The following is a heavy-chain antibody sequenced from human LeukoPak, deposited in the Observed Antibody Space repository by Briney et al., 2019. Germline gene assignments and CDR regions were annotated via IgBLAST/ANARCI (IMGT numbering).Heavy chain of an antibody. CDR2: ISRGSSTI. V-gene: IGHV3-48*02. CDR1: GFTFSSYS. Sequence: GGSLRLSCAASGFTFSSYSMNWVRQAPGKGLEWVSYISRGSSTIYYADFVKGRFTISRDNAKNSLYLQMNSLRDEDTAVYYCARDYDSSGYSFDYWGQGTLVTVSS. D-gene: IGHD3-22*01. CDR3: ARDYDSSGYSFDY. J-gene: IGHJ4*02.